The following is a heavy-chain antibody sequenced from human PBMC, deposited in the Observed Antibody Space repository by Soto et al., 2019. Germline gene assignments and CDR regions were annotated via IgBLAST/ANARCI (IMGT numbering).Heavy chain of an antibody. Sequence: SETLSLTCTVSGGSISSGDYYWSWIRQPPGKGLEWIGYIYYSGSTYYNPSLKSRVTTSVDTSKNQFSLKLSSVTAADTAVYYCAREGMYYDFWSGYPEDYYYYMDVWAKGTTVTVSS. CDR3: AREGMYYDFWSGYPEDYYYYMDV. CDR1: GGSISSGDYY. CDR2: IYYSGST. D-gene: IGHD3-3*01. V-gene: IGHV4-30-4*01. J-gene: IGHJ6*03.